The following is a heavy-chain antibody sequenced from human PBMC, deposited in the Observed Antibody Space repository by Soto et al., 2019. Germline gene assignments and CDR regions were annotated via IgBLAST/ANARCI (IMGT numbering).Heavy chain of an antibody. D-gene: IGHD3-22*01. Sequence: QVQLVQSGAEVKKPGSSVKVSCKASGGTFSSYAISWVRQAPGQGLEWMGGIIPIFGTANYAQKFQGRVTITADKSTSPAYMELSSLRSEDTAVYYCARFRSSYYDSSGYEYYFDYWGQGTLVTVSS. J-gene: IGHJ4*02. CDR3: ARFRSSYYDSSGYEYYFDY. CDR2: IIPIFGTA. V-gene: IGHV1-69*06. CDR1: GGTFSSYA.